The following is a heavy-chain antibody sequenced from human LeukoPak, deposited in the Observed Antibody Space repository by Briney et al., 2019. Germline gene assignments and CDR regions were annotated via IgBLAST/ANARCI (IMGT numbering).Heavy chain of an antibody. D-gene: IGHD3-10*01. J-gene: IGHJ4*02. CDR3: AKDDIGFGEFRY. CDR1: GFTFSSYA. Sequence: SGGSLRLSCAASGFTFSSYAMSWVRQAPGKGLEWVSAISGSGGSTYYADSVKGRFTISRDNSKNTLYLQMNSLRAEDTAVYYCAKDDIGFGEFRYWGQGTLVTVSS. CDR2: ISGSGGST. V-gene: IGHV3-23*01.